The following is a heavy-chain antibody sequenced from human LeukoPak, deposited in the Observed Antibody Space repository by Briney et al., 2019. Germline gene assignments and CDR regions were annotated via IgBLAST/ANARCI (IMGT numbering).Heavy chain of an antibody. Sequence: GGSLRLSCAASGFTFSSYAMHWVRQAPGKGLEWVSAISYDGSNKYYADSVKGRFTISRDNSKNTLYLQMNSLRAEDTAVYYCAKGAGKVNYYYYYMDVWGKGTTVTVSS. CDR3: AKGAGKVNYYYYYMDV. CDR2: ISYDGSNK. J-gene: IGHJ6*03. CDR1: GFTFSSYA. V-gene: IGHV3-30-3*01. D-gene: IGHD6-13*01.